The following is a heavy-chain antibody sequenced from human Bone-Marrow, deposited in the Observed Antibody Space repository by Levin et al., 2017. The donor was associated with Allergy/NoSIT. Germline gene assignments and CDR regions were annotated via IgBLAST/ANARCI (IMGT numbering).Heavy chain of an antibody. J-gene: IGHJ4*02. V-gene: IGHV3-66*01. Sequence: GESLKISCAASGFTVSSNYMSWVRQAPGKGLEWVSVIYSGGSTYYADSVKGRFTISRDNSKNTLYLQMNSLRAEDTAVYYCARGSVGGLWFGERTGNYWGQGTLVTVSS. CDR1: GFTVSSNY. CDR3: ARGSVGGLWFGERTGNY. D-gene: IGHD3-10*01. CDR2: IYSGGST.